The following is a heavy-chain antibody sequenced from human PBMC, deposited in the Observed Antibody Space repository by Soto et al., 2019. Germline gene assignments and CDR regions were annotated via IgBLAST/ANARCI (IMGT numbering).Heavy chain of an antibody. CDR1: GFTFSSYG. V-gene: IGHV3-30*18. J-gene: IGHJ3*02. CDR3: AKADYYGSGPLAFDI. Sequence: GGSLRLSCAASGFTFSSYGMHWVRQAPGKGLEWVAVISYDGSNKYYADSVKGRFTISRDNSKNTLYLQMNSLRAEDTAVYYCAKADYYGSGPLAFDIWGKGTMVTVSS. D-gene: IGHD3-10*01. CDR2: ISYDGSNK.